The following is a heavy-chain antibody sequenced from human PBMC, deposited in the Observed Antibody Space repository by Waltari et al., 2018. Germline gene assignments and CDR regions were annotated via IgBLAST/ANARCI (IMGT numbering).Heavy chain of an antibody. J-gene: IGHJ4*02. CDR2: INPNRGGQ. V-gene: IGHV1-2*02. CDR1: GYTLTGYY. CDR3: ARDPSRTYTTGRWADDY. D-gene: IGHD3-16*01. Sequence: QVQLVQSGAEVKKPGASVKVSCKASGYTLTGYYMHWVRQAPGQGLEGMGWINPNRGGQNYAKEVQGRVTMTRDTSISTAYMGLGRLRSDDTAVYYCARDPSRTYTTGRWADDYWGQGTLVTVSS.